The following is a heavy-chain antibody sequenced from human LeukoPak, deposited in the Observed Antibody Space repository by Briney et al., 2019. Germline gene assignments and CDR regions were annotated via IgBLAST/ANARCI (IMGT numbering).Heavy chain of an antibody. J-gene: IGHJ4*02. Sequence: SVKVSCKASGGTFSSYAISWVRQAPGQGLEWMGGIIPIFGTANYAQKFQGRVTITADESTSTAYMELSSLRSEDTAVYYCATGYCSSTNCRIDYWGQGTLVSVSS. V-gene: IGHV1-69*13. D-gene: IGHD2-2*03. CDR3: ATGYCSSTNCRIDY. CDR2: IIPIFGTA. CDR1: GGTFSSYA.